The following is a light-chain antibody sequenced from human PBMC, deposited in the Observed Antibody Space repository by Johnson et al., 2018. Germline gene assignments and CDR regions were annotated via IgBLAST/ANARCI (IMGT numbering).Light chain of an antibody. CDR1: SSNIGNNY. J-gene: IGLJ1*01. V-gene: IGLV1-51*02. Sequence: QSVLTQPPSVSAAPGQKVTISCSGSSSNIGNNYVSWYQQLPGTAPKLLIYENNKRPSGIPDRFSGSKSGTSATLAITGLQTGDEADYYCGTWDSSLSDGNVVGTGTKVTVL. CDR3: GTWDSSLSDGNV. CDR2: ENN.